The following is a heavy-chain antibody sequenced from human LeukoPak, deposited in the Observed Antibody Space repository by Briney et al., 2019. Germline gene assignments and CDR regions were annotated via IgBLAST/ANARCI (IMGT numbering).Heavy chain of an antibody. CDR1: GDPHNIDGYY. CDR3: TREFALVDSDGYYNLGMDV. Sequence: PSQTLSHTCAVPGDPHNIDGYYWSWLRQSAGKGRKCLARIHANGKHTYHPSLKTRVHISENTSKNELSLRLSSVTAADSAIYFWTREFALVDSDGYYNLGMDVWGKGTTVTAS. D-gene: IGHD3-9*01. J-gene: IGHJ6*03. CDR2: IHANGKH. V-gene: IGHV4-61*02.